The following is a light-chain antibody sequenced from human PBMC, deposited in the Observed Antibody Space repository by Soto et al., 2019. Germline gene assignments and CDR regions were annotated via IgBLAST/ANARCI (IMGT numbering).Light chain of an antibody. Sequence: IGMTQSPATLSVSPGERATLSCRASQSVSSNLAWYQQKPGQAPRLLIYGASTRDTGIPARFSGSGSGTEFTLTISSLQSEDFAVYYCQQYNSRPQTFGRGTKVDIK. CDR2: GAS. CDR3: QQYNSRPQT. CDR1: QSVSSN. V-gene: IGKV3-15*01. J-gene: IGKJ1*01.